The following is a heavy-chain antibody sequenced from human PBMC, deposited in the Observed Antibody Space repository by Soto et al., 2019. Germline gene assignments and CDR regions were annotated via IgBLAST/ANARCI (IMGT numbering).Heavy chain of an antibody. Sequence: QVQLVQSGAEVKKPGSSVKVSCKASGGSPSNYGISWVRQAPGQGLEWMGAIIPVFGTPNYAQKFQDRVTITADESTTTVYMEVRSLTSEDTAVYYCARGDATKIVVTTYYAMDVWGQGTTVTVSS. CDR2: IIPVFGTP. CDR3: ARGDATKIVVTTYYAMDV. V-gene: IGHV1-69*12. D-gene: IGHD3-22*01. J-gene: IGHJ6*02. CDR1: GGSPSNYG.